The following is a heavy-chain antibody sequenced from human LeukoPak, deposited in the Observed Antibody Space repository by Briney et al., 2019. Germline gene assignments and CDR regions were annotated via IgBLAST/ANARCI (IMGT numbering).Heavy chain of an antibody. CDR1: GYTFATNG. CDR3: ARLRGGIYSSRDAFDI. D-gene: IGHD6-19*01. CDR2: ISPYDGNT. V-gene: IGHV1-18*04. Sequence: VASVKISCKASGYTFATNGFSWVRQAPGQGLEWMAWISPYDGNTKYAPTLQDRVTLTTDASTSTAYMELRSLRSDDTAVYYCARLRGGIYSSRDAFDIWGQGTTVTVSS. J-gene: IGHJ3*02.